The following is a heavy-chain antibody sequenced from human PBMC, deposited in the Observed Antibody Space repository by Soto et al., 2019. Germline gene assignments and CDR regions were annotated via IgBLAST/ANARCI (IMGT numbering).Heavy chain of an antibody. D-gene: IGHD3-16*01. CDR1: GFTFSSYA. J-gene: IGHJ4*02. V-gene: IGHV3-30-3*01. Sequence: GGSLRLSCAASGFTFSSYAMLWVRQARGKGLEWGEVRSYDGSKKYFADSVKGQFTISRDNSKNTLDLQMNSLRAGDTAVYYCARARGGGYYFDYWGQGTLVTVSS. CDR2: RSYDGSKK. CDR3: ARARGGGYYFDY.